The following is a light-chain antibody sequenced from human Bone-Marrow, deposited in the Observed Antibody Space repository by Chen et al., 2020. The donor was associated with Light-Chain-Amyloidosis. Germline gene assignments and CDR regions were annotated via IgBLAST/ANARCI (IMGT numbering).Light chain of an antibody. CDR1: QAKSTW. V-gene: IGKV1-12*01. CDR3: QPSDNFSGALT. CDR2: SAS. Sequence: DIQMTQSPSLVSASVGDRVTVTCRASQAKSTWLAWYQQKSDEAPKLLSYSASNLQRGVPSRFSGSVSVTSFSLTISSMQPEDVATYYCQPSDNFSGALTFGCGTKVEIK. J-gene: IGKJ4*01.